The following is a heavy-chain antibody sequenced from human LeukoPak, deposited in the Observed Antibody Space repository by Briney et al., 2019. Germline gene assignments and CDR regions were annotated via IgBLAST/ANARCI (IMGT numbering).Heavy chain of an antibody. CDR2: ISNSGST. CDR3: ARNGPRIVVVPAVGYYYMDV. V-gene: IGHV4-34*01. J-gene: IGHJ6*03. Sequence: SETLSLTCAVYGVSFSGYYWGWIRQPPGKGLEWVGSISNSGSTYYNPSLKSRVTISVDTSKKQFSLKLSPVTAADTAVYYCARNGPRIVVVPAVGYYYMDVWAKGTTVTVSS. D-gene: IGHD2-2*01. CDR1: GVSFSGYY.